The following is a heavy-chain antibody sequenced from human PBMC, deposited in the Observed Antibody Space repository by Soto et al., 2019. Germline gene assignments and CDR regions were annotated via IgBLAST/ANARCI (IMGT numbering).Heavy chain of an antibody. CDR2: IVPIFGPE. D-gene: IGHD2-8*02. J-gene: IGHJ4*02. Sequence: SVKVSCKASGGTFSTSAISWVRQAPGQGLEWMGGIVPIFGPEKYAPKFQGRVTISADHSTNTFYMELGSLRSEDTAVYYCARGLGYNTGWHYFDYWGQGTLVTVSS. V-gene: IGHV1-69*13. CDR3: ARGLGYNTGWHYFDY. CDR1: GGTFSTSA.